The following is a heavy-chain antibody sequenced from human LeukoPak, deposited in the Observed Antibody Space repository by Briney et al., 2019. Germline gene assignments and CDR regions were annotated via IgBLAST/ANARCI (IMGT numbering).Heavy chain of an antibody. CDR1: EFSVSSNY. CDR3: AKSRGVYDESGWRTFDY. D-gene: IGHD6-19*01. V-gene: IGHV3-23*01. J-gene: IGHJ4*02. CDR2: ISDNGDYT. Sequence: GGSLRLSCAASEFSVSSNYMTWVRQAPGKGLEWVSIISDNGDYTYYADSVKGRFTISRDNSENTVYLQMKSLRAEDTAIYYCAKSRGVYDESGWRTFDYWGQGTLVTVSS.